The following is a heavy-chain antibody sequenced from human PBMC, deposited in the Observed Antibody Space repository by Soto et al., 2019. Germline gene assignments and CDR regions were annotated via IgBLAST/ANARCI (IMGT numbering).Heavy chain of an antibody. D-gene: IGHD3-22*01. V-gene: IGHV4-31*03. Sequence: PSETLSLTCTVSGDSISSGGYYWSWIRQHPGKGLEWIGYIYYSGSTYYNPSLKSRVIISVDTSKDQFSLKLSSVTAADTAVYYCASGYYYDSSGYYYAAPVDYWGKGTLVTVSS. J-gene: IGHJ4*02. CDR1: GDSISSGGYY. CDR2: IYYSGST. CDR3: ASGYYYDSSGYYYAAPVDY.